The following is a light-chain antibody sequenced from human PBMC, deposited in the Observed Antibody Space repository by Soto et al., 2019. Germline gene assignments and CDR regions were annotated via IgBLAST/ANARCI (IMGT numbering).Light chain of an antibody. CDR3: AAWDVSLSAV. J-gene: IGLJ3*02. CDR1: NSNIGSKF. CDR2: RDD. V-gene: IGLV1-47*01. Sequence: QSVLTQTPSASGTPGQRVTISCSGSNSNIGSKFVYWYQQLPGTAPKLLIYRDDQRPSGVPDRFSGSKSGTSASLAIRGLRSEDEADYYCAAWDVSLSAVFGGGTKLTVL.